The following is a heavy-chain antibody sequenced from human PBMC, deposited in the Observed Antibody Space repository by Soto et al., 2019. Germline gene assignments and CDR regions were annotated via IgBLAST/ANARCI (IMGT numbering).Heavy chain of an antibody. CDR3: ARNSDYDSSAVPTPGDAFDI. V-gene: IGHV1-2*04. D-gene: IGHD3-22*01. CDR2: INPNSGGT. J-gene: IGHJ3*02. Sequence: ASVKVSCKASGYTFTGYYMHWVRQAPGQGLEWMGWINPNSGGTNYAQKFQGWVTMTRDTSISTAYMGLSRLRSDDTAVYYCARNSDYDSSAVPTPGDAFDIWGQGTMVTVSS. CDR1: GYTFTGYY.